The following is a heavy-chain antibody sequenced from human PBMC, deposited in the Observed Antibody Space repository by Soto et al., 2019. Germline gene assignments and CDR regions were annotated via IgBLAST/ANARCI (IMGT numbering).Heavy chain of an antibody. J-gene: IGHJ4*02. CDR3: AKDRSTTVTTTGIFDY. Sequence: GGSLRLSCAASGFTFSSYAMSWVRQAPGKGLEWVSAISGSGGSTYYADSVKGRFTISRDNSKNTLYLPMNSLRAEDTAVYYCAKDRSTTVTTTGIFDYWGQGSLVTVSS. CDR2: ISGSGGST. D-gene: IGHD4-17*01. CDR1: GFTFSSYA. V-gene: IGHV3-23*01.